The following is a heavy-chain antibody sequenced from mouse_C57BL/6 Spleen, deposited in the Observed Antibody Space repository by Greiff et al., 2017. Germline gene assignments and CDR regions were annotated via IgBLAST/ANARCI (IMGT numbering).Heavy chain of an antibody. CDR2: INPSTGGT. D-gene: IGHD2-1*01. CDR1: GYSFTGYY. J-gene: IGHJ3*01. CDR3: ARGNYGNYDAY. V-gene: IGHV1-42*01. Sequence: VQLQQSGPELVKPGASVKISCKASGYSFTGYYMNWVKQSPEKSLEWIGEINPSTGGTTYNQKFKAKATLTVDKSSSTAYMQLKSLTSEDSAVYYCARGNYGNYDAYWGQGTLVTVSA.